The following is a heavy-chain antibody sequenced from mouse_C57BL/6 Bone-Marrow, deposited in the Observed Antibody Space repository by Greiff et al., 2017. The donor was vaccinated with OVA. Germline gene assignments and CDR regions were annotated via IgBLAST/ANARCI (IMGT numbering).Heavy chain of an antibody. D-gene: IGHD1-1*01. J-gene: IGHJ2*01. CDR1: GYTFTSYW. Sequence: VQLQQPGAELVKPGASVKLSCKASGYTFTSYWMQWVKQRPGQGLEWIGEIDPSDSYTNYNQKFKGKATLTVDTSSSTAYMQLSSLTSEDSAVYYCASQRDGYYFDYWGQGTTLTVSS. CDR3: ASQRDGYYFDY. V-gene: IGHV1-50*01. CDR2: IDPSDSYT.